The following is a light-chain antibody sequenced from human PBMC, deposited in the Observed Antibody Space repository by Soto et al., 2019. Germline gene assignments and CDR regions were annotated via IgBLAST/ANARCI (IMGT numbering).Light chain of an antibody. CDR2: DAS. CDR3: QQYDSYSWT. J-gene: IGKJ1*01. Sequence: DIQMTQSPSTLSASVGGRVTITCRASQSISTWLAWYQQEPGKAPKLLIYDASSLESGVPSRFSGSGSGTEFTLTISSLQTDDFASYYCQQYDSYSWTFGQGTKVDIK. V-gene: IGKV1-5*01. CDR1: QSISTW.